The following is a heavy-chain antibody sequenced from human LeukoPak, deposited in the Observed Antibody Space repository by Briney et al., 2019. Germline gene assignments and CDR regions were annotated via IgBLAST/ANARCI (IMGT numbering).Heavy chain of an antibody. CDR3: AKDLRYGSGSP. Sequence: GGSLRLSCAASAFTFSSYTMSWVRQAPGKGLEWVSAISGSGGSTYYADSVKGRFTISRDNSKNTLYLQMNSLRAEDTAVYYCAKDLRYGSGSPWGQGTLVTVSS. V-gene: IGHV3-23*01. CDR1: AFTFSSYT. CDR2: ISGSGGST. D-gene: IGHD3-10*01. J-gene: IGHJ4*02.